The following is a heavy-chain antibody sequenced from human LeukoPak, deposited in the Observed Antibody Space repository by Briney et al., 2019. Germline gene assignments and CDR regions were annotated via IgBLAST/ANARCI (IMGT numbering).Heavy chain of an antibody. Sequence: PGGSLRLSCAASGFTFDDYTMHWVRHAPGKGLEWVSLISWDGGSTYYADSVKGRFTISRDNSKNSLYLQMNSLRTEDTALYYCAKSRDKVGATGYFDYWGQGTLVTVSS. CDR1: GFTFDDYT. V-gene: IGHV3-43*01. J-gene: IGHJ4*02. CDR3: AKSRDKVGATGYFDY. CDR2: ISWDGGST. D-gene: IGHD1-26*01.